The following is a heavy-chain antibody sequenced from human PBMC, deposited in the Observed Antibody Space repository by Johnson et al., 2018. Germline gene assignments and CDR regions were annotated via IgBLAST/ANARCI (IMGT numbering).Heavy chain of an antibody. CDR3: AGSEWELRSFDF. J-gene: IGHJ3*01. CDR1: GFTVSSNY. CDR2: INSISSYI. V-gene: IGHV3-21*01. Sequence: VQLQESGGGLVQPGGSLRLSCAASGFTVSSNYMSWVRQAPGKGLEWVSSINSISSYIYSADSVKGRFTISRDNAKNSLYLQMNNLRAEDTAVYYCAGSEWELRSFDFWGQGAMVTVSS. D-gene: IGHD1-26*01.